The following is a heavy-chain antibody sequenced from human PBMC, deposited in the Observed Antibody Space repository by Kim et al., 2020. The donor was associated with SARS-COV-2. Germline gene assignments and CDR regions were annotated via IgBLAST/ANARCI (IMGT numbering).Heavy chain of an antibody. CDR3: TTFGSGWYIAPDY. V-gene: IGHV3-15*01. D-gene: IGHD6-19*01. Sequence: YAAPVKGRFTISRDDSKNTLYLQMNSLKTEDTAVYYCTTFGSGWYIAPDYWGQGTLVTVSS. J-gene: IGHJ4*02.